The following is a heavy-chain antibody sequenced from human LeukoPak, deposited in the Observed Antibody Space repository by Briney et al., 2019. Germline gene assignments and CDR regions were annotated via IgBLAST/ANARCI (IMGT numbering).Heavy chain of an antibody. CDR1: GYTFTGYY. Sequence: ASVKVSCKASGYTFTGYYMHWVRQAPGQGLEWMGWINPNSGGTNYAQKFQGRVTMTRDTSISTAYMELSRLRSDDTAVYYCAREEVGATRGFDYWGQGTLVTVPS. D-gene: IGHD1-26*01. J-gene: IGHJ4*02. CDR2: INPNSGGT. V-gene: IGHV1-2*02. CDR3: AREEVGATRGFDY.